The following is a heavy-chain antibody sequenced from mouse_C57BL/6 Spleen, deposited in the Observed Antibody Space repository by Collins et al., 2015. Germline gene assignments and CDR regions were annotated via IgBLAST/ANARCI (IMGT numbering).Heavy chain of an antibody. CDR3: TRGDYLSNYYGSSYAYYYAMDY. Sequence: QVQLQQSGAELVRPGASVTLSCKASGYTFTDYEMHWVKQTPVHGLEWIGAIDPETGGTAYNQKFKGKAILTADKSSSTAYMELRSLTSEDSAVYYCTRGDYLSNYYGSSYAYYYAMDYWGSRNLSHRLL. CDR2: IDPETGGT. V-gene: IGHV1-15*01. J-gene: IGHJ4*01. D-gene: IGHD1-1*01. CDR1: GYTFTDYE.